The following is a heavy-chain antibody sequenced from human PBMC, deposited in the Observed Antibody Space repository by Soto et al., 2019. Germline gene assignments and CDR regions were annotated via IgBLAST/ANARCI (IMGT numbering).Heavy chain of an antibody. CDR1: GGSISSGDYY. D-gene: IGHD3-22*01. CDR2: IYYSGST. CDR3: ASLQYYYDSSGTSGFGHQIDY. J-gene: IGHJ4*02. Sequence: SETLSLTCTVSGGSISSGDYYWSWIRQPPGKGLEWIGYIYYSGSTYYNPSLKSRVTISVDTSKNQFSLKLSSVTAADTAVYYCASLQYYYDSSGTSGFGHQIDYWGQGTLVTVSS. V-gene: IGHV4-30-4*01.